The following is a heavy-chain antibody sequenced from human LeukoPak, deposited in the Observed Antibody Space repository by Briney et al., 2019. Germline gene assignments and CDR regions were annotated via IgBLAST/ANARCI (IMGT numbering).Heavy chain of an antibody. CDR2: IYSGGST. Sequence: PGGSLRLSCAASGFTVSSNYMSWVRQAPGKGLEWVSVIYSGGSTYYADSVKGRFTISRDNSKNTLYLQMNSLRAEDTAVYYCARVITMVRGQVYWYFDLWGRGTLVTVSS. D-gene: IGHD3-10*01. CDR1: GFTVSSNY. CDR3: ARVITMVRGQVYWYFDL. J-gene: IGHJ2*01. V-gene: IGHV3-53*01.